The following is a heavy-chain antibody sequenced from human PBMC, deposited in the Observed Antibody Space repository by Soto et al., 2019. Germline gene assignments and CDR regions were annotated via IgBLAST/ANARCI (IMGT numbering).Heavy chain of an antibody. CDR2: IYYSGST. CDR3: ARGRDSSSYYYYGMDV. D-gene: IGHD6-6*01. J-gene: IGHJ6*02. CDR1: GGSISSGGYY. Sequence: QVQLQESGPGLVKPSQTLSLTCTVSGGSISSGGYYWSWIRQHPGKGLEWIGYIYYSGSTYYNPSLKGRVTISVDTSKNQFSRKLSSVTAADTAVYYCARGRDSSSYYYYGMDVWGQGTTVTVSS. V-gene: IGHV4-31*03.